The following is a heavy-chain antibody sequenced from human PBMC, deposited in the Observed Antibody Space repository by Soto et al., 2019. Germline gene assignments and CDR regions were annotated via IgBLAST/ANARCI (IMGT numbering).Heavy chain of an antibody. V-gene: IGHV3-74*01. CDR2: INSDGSST. D-gene: IGHD3-22*01. Sequence: LRLSCAASGFTFSSYWMHWVRQAPGKGLVWVSRINSDGSSTSYADSVKGRFTISRDNAKNTLYLQMNSLRAEDTAVYYCARGRYDSSGYYFPNFDYWGQGTLVTVSS. CDR1: GFTFSSYW. J-gene: IGHJ4*02. CDR3: ARGRYDSSGYYFPNFDY.